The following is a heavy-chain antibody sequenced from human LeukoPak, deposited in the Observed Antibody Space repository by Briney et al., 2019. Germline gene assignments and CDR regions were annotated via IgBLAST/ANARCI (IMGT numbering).Heavy chain of an antibody. D-gene: IGHD2-2*01. CDR2: INPNSGGA. CDR3: ARGAGYCSSTSCYFYFDY. CDR1: GYTSAGYY. V-gene: IGHV1-2*02. Sequence: ASVKVSCKASGYTSAGYYMHWVRQAPGQGLEWMGWINPNSGGANYAQKFHGRVTMTRDTSISTAYMELSRLKSDDAAVYYCARGAGYCSSTSCYFYFDYWGQGTLVTVSS. J-gene: IGHJ4*02.